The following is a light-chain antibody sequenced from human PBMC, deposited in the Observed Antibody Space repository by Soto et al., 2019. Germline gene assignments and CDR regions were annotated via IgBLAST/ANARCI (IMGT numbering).Light chain of an antibody. CDR1: SSDVGGYNY. Sequence: QSVLTQPASGSRFHGQSITITCTGTSSDVGGYNYVSWYQHHPGKAPKLMIYDVSNRPSGVSNRFSGSKSGNTASLIISGLQAEDEADYYCSSYTSSSTLSTYVFGTGTKVTVL. CDR3: SSYTSSSTLSTYV. CDR2: DVS. V-gene: IGLV2-14*03. J-gene: IGLJ1*01.